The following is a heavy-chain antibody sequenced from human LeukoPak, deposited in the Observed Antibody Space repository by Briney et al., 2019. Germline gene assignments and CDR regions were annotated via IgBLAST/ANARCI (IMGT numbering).Heavy chain of an antibody. D-gene: IGHD6-13*01. V-gene: IGHV3-23*01. J-gene: IGHJ3*02. CDR1: GFTFSSYA. CDR3: ARGTIGQQLVRGAFDI. Sequence: GGSLRLSCAASGFTFSSYAMSWVRQAPGKGLEWVSAISGSGGSTYYADFVKGRFAISRDNSKNTLYLQMNSLRAEDTAVYYCARGTIGQQLVRGAFDIWGQGTMVTVSS. CDR2: ISGSGGST.